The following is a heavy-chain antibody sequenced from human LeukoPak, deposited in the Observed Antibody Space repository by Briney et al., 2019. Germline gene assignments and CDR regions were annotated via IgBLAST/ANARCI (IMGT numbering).Heavy chain of an antibody. CDR1: GFTFSSNW. CDR3: AREMVVNPY. V-gene: IGHV3-74*01. Sequence: GSPRLSCAASGFTFSSNWMHWVRQAPGKGLAWVSRINSDGSSTSYADSVKGRFTISRDNAKNTLYLQMNSLRAEDTAVYYCAREMVVNPYWGQGTLVTVSS. D-gene: IGHD2-15*01. CDR2: INSDGSST. J-gene: IGHJ4*02.